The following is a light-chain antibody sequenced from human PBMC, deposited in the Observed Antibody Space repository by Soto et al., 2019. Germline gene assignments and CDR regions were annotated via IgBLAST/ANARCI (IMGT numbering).Light chain of an antibody. J-gene: IGKJ1*01. CDR1: QGISTN. CDR2: SAS. CDR3: QQANSFPWT. Sequence: DLQMTQSPSSVSASLGDRVTITWRASQGISTNLAWYQQKPGKAPNLLIHSASSLHTGVPSRFSGSGTGTDFTLTISSLQPEDFATYYCQQANSFPWTFGQGTKVEIK. V-gene: IGKV1-12*02.